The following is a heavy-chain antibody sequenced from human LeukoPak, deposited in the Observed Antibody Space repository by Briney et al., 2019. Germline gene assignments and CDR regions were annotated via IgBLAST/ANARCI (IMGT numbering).Heavy chain of an antibody. D-gene: IGHD1-26*01. CDR2: IKSKTDGGTT. CDR3: AKDPRATTPYYFDY. V-gene: IGHV3-15*01. J-gene: IGHJ4*02. Sequence: TGGSLRLSCAASGFTFSNAWMSWVRQAPGKGLEWVGRIKSKTDGGTTDYAAPVKGRFTISRDDSKNTLYLQMNSLKTEDTAVYYCAKDPRATTPYYFDYWGQGTLVTVSS. CDR1: GFTFSNAW.